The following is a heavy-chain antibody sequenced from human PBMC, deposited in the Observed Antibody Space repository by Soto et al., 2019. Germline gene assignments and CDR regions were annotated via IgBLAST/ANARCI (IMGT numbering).Heavy chain of an antibody. CDR3: ARDGWGSNWYFXL. J-gene: IGHJ2*01. V-gene: IGHV3-30*03. CDR1: GVTFKDYG. D-gene: IGHD3-16*01. Sequence: PGGSLRLSCGAPGVTFKDYGMHWVRQAPGKGLEWVAVISYDGKQTYYADSVKGRFTISKDKSKRTLFLQMNSLRVDDTAVYYCARDGWGSNWYFXLWGRGTLVTVSS. CDR2: ISYDGKQT.